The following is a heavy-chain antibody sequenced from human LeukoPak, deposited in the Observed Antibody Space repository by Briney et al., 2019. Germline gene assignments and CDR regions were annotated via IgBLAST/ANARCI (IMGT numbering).Heavy chain of an antibody. V-gene: IGHV3-11*01. CDR2: ISNSGNNI. D-gene: IGHD6-19*01. J-gene: IGHJ4*02. CDR3: AKLSARIAVAGTDY. CDR1: GFSFSDYY. Sequence: GGSLRLSCAASGFSFSDYYMSWIRQAPGKGLEWVSYISNSGNNIYYADSVKGRFTISRDNSKNTLYLQMNSLRAEDTAVYYCAKLSARIAVAGTDYWGQGTLVTVSS.